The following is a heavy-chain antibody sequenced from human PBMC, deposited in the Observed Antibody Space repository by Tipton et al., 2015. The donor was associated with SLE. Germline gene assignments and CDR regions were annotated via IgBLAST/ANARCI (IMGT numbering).Heavy chain of an antibody. V-gene: IGHV3-30*03. CDR1: GFTFSSYV. D-gene: IGHD3-3*02. CDR3: ASQLAFHYYGLDV. J-gene: IGHJ6*02. CDR2: ISYDGSNK. Sequence: SLRLSCAASGFTFSSYVMHWVRQAPGKGLEWVAAISYDGSNKYHADSVKGRFTISRDNSKNTLYLQMNSLGAEDTAVYYCASQLAFHYYGLDVWGQGSLVTVSS.